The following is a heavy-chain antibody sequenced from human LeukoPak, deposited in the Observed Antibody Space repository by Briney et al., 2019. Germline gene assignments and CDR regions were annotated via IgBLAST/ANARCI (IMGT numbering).Heavy chain of an antibody. V-gene: IGHV3-23*01. CDR2: IDGVGVRT. D-gene: IGHD6-19*01. CDR3: AKASRQAAVASPLDY. J-gene: IGHJ4*02. CDR1: GFTFDYSA. Sequence: GSLRLSCAASGFTFDYSAMSWVRQAPGKGLEWVAVIDGVGVRTYYADSVKGRFTISRDNSKDTVFLQMNSLKADDTAVYYCAKASRQAAVASPLDYWGQGSLVTVSS.